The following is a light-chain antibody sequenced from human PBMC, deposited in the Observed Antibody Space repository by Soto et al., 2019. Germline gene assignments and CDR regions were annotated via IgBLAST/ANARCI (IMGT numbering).Light chain of an antibody. Sequence: EIVLTQSPGTLSLSPGERATLSCRASQSVSNSYLAWYQQKPGQAPRLLLYGASSRATGIPDRFSGSGSGTDFTLTISRLEPEAFAVYYCQQYVDSPRTFGQGTKVEIK. CDR1: QSVSNSY. V-gene: IGKV3-20*01. CDR2: GAS. CDR3: QQYVDSPRT. J-gene: IGKJ1*01.